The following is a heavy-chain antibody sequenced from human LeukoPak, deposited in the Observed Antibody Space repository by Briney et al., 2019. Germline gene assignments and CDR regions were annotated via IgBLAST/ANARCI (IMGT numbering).Heavy chain of an antibody. Sequence: SETLSLTCTVSGGSISSYYWSWIRQPPGKGLEWIGYNYYSGSTNYNPSLKSRVTISVDPSKNQFSLKLSSVTAADTAVYYCARDRPGFSGYYYGMEVWGKGTTVTVSS. J-gene: IGHJ6*04. CDR2: NYYSGST. CDR1: GGSISSYY. CDR3: ARDRPGFSGYYYGMEV. D-gene: IGHD3-10*01. V-gene: IGHV4-59*01.